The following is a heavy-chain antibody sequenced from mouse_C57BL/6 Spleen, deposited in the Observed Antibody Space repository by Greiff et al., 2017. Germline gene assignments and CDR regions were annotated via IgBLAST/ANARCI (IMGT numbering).Heavy chain of an antibody. Sequence: VQLQQSGPELVKPGASVKISCKASGYTFTDYYMNWVKQSHGKSLEWIGDINPNNGGTSYNQKFKGKATLTVDKSSSTAYMELRSLTSEDSAVYYCARSGFITPYYFDYWGQGTTLTVSS. D-gene: IGHD1-1*01. CDR1: GYTFTDYY. J-gene: IGHJ2*01. CDR3: ARSGFITPYYFDY. CDR2: INPNNGGT. V-gene: IGHV1-26*01.